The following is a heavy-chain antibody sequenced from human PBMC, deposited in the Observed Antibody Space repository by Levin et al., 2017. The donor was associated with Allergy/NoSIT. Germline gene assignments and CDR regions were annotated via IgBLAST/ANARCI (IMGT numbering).Heavy chain of an antibody. Sequence: GESLKISCKGSGYSFTSYWIGWVRQMPGKGLEWMGIIYPGDSDTRYSPSFQGQVTISADKSISTAYLQWSSLKASDTAMYYCARPHYYDSSGYYGSDWYFDLWGRGTLVTVSS. D-gene: IGHD3-22*01. CDR3: ARPHYYDSSGYYGSDWYFDL. CDR2: IYPGDSDT. J-gene: IGHJ2*01. CDR1: GYSFTSYW. V-gene: IGHV5-51*01.